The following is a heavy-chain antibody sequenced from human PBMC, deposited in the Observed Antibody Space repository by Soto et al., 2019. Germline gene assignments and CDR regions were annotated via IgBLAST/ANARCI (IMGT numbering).Heavy chain of an antibody. Sequence: PSETLSLTCTVSGGSISSSSYYWDWIRQPPGKGLEWIGYIYYSGSTYYNPSLKSRVTISVDTSKNQFSLRLSSVTAADTAVYYCARRLDPRPGFDYWGQGTLVTV. V-gene: IGHV4-39*07. CDR3: ARRLDPRPGFDY. CDR2: IYYSGST. D-gene: IGHD3-16*01. J-gene: IGHJ4*02. CDR1: GGSISSSSYY.